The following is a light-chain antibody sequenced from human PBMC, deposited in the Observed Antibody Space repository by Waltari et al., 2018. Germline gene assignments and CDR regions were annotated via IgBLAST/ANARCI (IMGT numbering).Light chain of an antibody. J-gene: IGLJ3*02. CDR1: SSDVGGYNY. CDR2: EVS. CDR3: SSYTSSSTWV. V-gene: IGLV2-14*01. Sequence: QSALTQPASVSGSPGQSITISCTGTSSDVGGYNYASWYQQHPDKAPKLMIYEVSNRPSGVSDRCSGSKSGNTASLTISGLQAEDEADYYCSSYTSSSTWVFGGGTKLTVL.